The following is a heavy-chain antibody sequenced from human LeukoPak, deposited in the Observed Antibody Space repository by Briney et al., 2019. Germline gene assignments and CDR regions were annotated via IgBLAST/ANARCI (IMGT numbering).Heavy chain of an antibody. CDR2: IKQDGSEK. J-gene: IGHJ3*02. D-gene: IGHD4-17*01. V-gene: IGHV3-7*01. Sequence: PGGSLRLSCAASGFTFSSYWMSWVRQAPGKGLEWVANIKQDGSEKYYVDSVKGRFTISRDNAKNSLYLQMNSLRAEDTAVYYCARERDPYGDYIIDAFDIWGRGTMVTVSS. CDR3: ARERDPYGDYIIDAFDI. CDR1: GFTFSSYW.